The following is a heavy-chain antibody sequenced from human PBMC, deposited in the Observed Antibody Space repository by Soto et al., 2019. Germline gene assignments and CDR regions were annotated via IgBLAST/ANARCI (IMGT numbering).Heavy chain of an antibody. V-gene: IGHV2-5*02. CDR3: APLPWKQLWPRAPVVN. J-gene: IGHJ4*02. Sequence: QITLKESGPTLVKPTQTLTLTCTFSGFSLSTSGVGVGWIRQPPGKALEWLGIIFWDDDKRYRPSLKSRVTITKDTSKNQLVLTMTNMDTVDTATYYCAPLPWKQLWPRAPVVNWGQGTPVTVSS. CDR2: IFWDDDK. CDR1: GFSLSTSGVG. D-gene: IGHD5-18*01.